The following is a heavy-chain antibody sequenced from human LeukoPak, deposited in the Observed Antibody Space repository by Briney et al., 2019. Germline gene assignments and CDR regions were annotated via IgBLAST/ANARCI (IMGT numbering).Heavy chain of an antibody. CDR2: INSDGSST. D-gene: IGHD3-22*01. J-gene: IGHJ4*02. V-gene: IGHV3-74*01. CDR3: ARAYYYDSSGYGASYYFDY. Sequence: GGSLRLSCAASGFTFSSYWMHWVRQAPGKGLVWVSRINSDGSSTSYADSVKGRFTISRDNAKNSLYLQMNSLRAEDMALYYCARAYYYDSSGYGASYYFDYWGQGTLVTVSS. CDR1: GFTFSSYW.